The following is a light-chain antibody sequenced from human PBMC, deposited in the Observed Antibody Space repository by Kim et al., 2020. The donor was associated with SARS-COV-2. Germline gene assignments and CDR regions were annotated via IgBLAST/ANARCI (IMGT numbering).Light chain of an antibody. CDR1: HTINRY. Sequence: DIQMTQSPSTLSASVGDRVTIICRASHTINRYLAWYQQRPGKAPKFLIYDASTLESGVPSRFRGSGYGTVFTLTVSSLQPDDFATYYCQHYGRSSRLTFGPGTKVDIK. J-gene: IGKJ3*01. CDR3: QHYGRSSRLT. CDR2: DAS. V-gene: IGKV1-5*02.